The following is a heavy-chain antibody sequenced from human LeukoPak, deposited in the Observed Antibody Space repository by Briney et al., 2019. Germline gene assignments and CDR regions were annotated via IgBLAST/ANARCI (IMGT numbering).Heavy chain of an antibody. D-gene: IGHD2-2*01. Sequence: ASVKVSCKASGYTFTSYDINWVRQATGQGLEWMGWMNPNSGNTGYAQKFQGRVTMTRNTSISTAYMELSSLRSEDTAVYYCARAACSSTSCYDWFDPWGQGTLVTVSS. CDR1: GYTFTSYD. CDR2: MNPNSGNT. J-gene: IGHJ5*02. CDR3: ARAACSSTSCYDWFDP. V-gene: IGHV1-8*01.